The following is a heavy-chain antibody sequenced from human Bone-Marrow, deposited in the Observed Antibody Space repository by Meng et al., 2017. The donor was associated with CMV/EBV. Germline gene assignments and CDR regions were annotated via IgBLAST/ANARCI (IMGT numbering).Heavy chain of an antibody. D-gene: IGHD3-10*01. CDR1: GGSFSGYY. CDR2: INHSGST. J-gene: IGHJ4*02. Sequence: GSLRLSCAVYGGSFSGYYWSWIRQPPGKGLEWIGEINHSGSTNYNPALKSRVTISVDTSKNQFSLKLSSVTAADTAVYYCARSRLWFGELLPLGYWGQGTLVTVSS. V-gene: IGHV4-34*01. CDR3: ARSRLWFGELLPLGY.